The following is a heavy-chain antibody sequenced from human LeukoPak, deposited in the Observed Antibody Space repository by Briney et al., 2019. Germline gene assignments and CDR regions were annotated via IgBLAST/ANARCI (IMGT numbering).Heavy chain of an antibody. J-gene: IGHJ2*01. D-gene: IGHD6-13*01. CDR2: IYTSGST. CDR3: ARDWMDSSNFFRWYFDL. CDR1: GRSFSSFY. V-gene: IGHV4-4*07. Sequence: SETLSLTCTVSGRSFSSFYWSWIRQPAGKGLEWIVRIYTSGSTNYNPSFKSRITMTIDTSKNHFSLNLSSVTAADTAVYYCARDWMDSSNFFRWYFDLWGRGTLVTVSS.